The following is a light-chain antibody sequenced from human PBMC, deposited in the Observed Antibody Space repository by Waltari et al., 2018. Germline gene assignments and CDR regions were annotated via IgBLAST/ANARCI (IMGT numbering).Light chain of an antibody. CDR1: STDVGGHYH. CDR2: DVN. J-gene: IGLJ1*01. CDR3: SSYTTSRTYV. Sequence: QSALTQPASVSGSPGQSIAISCTGSSTDVGGHYHVSWYQQYPGKAPRLVIVDVNNRPSGISNRFSGSQSGNTASLTISGLQAEDEADYYCSSYTTSRTYVFGSGTKVTVL. V-gene: IGLV2-14*01.